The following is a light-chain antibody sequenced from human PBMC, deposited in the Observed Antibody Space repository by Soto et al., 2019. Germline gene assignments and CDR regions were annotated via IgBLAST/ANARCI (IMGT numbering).Light chain of an antibody. CDR3: QQRSNWPPIT. J-gene: IGKJ5*01. Sequence: EIVVTQSPATLSLSPGERAPLSCRASQSVSSYLAWYQQKPGQAPRLLLYDASHRAAGIPARFSGSGFGTEFTLPISSLEPEDAVAYYCQQRSNWPPITSGQGTRLEI. CDR1: QSVSSY. CDR2: DAS. V-gene: IGKV3-11*01.